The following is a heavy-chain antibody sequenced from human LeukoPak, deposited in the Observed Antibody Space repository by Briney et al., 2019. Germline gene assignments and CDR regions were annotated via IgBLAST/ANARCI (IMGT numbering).Heavy chain of an antibody. D-gene: IGHD1-1*01. V-gene: IGHV3-7*01. CDR1: GFTFSSYW. J-gene: IGHJ4*02. CDR3: ARDRARYNWNDPVSDY. Sequence: PGGSLRLSCAASGFTFSSYWMSWVRQAPGKGLEWVANIKQDGSEKYYVDSVKGRFTISRDNAKNSLYLQMNSLRAEDTAVYYCARDRARYNWNDPVSDYWGQGTLVTVSS. CDR2: IKQDGSEK.